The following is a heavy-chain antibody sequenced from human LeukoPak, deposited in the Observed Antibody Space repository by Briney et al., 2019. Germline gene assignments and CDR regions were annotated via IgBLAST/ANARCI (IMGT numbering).Heavy chain of an antibody. J-gene: IGHJ4*02. D-gene: IGHD1-14*01. CDR3: SRDPRNLDY. CDR1: AFTFSDNY. Sequence: PGGSLRLSCAVSAFTFSDNYMTWIRQAPGKGLESVSYISPSGTDISYADSVKGRFTISRDNTKNSLYLQMNSLRAEDTAVYYCSRDPRNLDYWGQGTLVTVSS. V-gene: IGHV3-11*01. CDR2: ISPSGTDI.